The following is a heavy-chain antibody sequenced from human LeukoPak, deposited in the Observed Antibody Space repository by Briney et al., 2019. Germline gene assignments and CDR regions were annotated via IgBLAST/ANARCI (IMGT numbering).Heavy chain of an antibody. CDR2: INPNSGGT. V-gene: IGHV1-2*02. CDR1: GYTFTGYY. CDR3: ARGPMYSSSWYSGY. D-gene: IGHD6-13*01. J-gene: IGHJ4*02. Sequence: GASVKVSCKASGYTFTGYYMHWVRQAPGQGLEWMGWINPNSGGTNYAQKFQGRVTMTRDTSISTAYMELSRLRSDDMAVYYCARGPMYSSSWYSGYWGQGTLVTVSS.